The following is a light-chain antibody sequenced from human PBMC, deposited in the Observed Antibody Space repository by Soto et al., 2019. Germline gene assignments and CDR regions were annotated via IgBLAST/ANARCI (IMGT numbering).Light chain of an antibody. CDR2: LAS. V-gene: IGKV1-9*01. CDR3: QYLNSFPLT. CDR1: QGIRNY. J-gene: IGKJ4*01. Sequence: IQLTQSPSSLSASVGDRVTITCRASQGIRNYLAWYQQKPGKAPNPLIYLASTLQGGVPSRFSGSGSGTDFSLTISSLQPEDVATYYCQYLNSFPLTFGGGTKVDIK.